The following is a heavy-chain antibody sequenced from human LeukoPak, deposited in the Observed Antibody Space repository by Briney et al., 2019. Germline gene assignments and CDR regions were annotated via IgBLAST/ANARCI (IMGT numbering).Heavy chain of an antibody. V-gene: IGHV4-59*01. CDR2: IYYSGST. CDR3: ARASTIWSGYISYFDY. CDR1: GGSISSYY. D-gene: IGHD3-3*01. J-gene: IGHJ4*02. Sequence: PSETLSLTCTVSGGSISSYYWSWIRQPPGKGLEWIGYIYYSGSTNYNPSLKSRVTISVDTSKNQFSLKLSSVTAADTAVYYCARASTIWSGYISYFDYWGQGTLVTVSS.